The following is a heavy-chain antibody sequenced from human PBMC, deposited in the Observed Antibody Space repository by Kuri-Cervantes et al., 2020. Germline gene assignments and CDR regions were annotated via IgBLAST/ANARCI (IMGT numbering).Heavy chain of an antibody. CDR2: ISPNSGGT. D-gene: IGHD3-22*01. V-gene: IGHV1-2*02. CDR3: ARDVGDYYASRGSRFDP. CDR1: GFTFTHNY. Sequence: ASVKVSCKASGFTFTHNYIHWVRQAPGQGLEWMGWISPNSGGTHYAQSFQGRVSMSTDMSINTAYMELSSLRSDDTAFYFCARDVGDYYASRGSRFDPWGQGTLVTVSS. J-gene: IGHJ5*02.